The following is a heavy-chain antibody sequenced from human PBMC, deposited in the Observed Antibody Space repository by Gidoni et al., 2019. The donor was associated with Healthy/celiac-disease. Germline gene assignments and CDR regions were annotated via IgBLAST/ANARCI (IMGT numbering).Heavy chain of an antibody. Sequence: EVQLFESGGGLVQPGGSLRLSCAASGFTFSSYAMSWVRQAPGKGLEWVSAISGSGGSTYYADSVKGRFTISRDNSKNTLYLQMNGLRAEDTAVYYCAKDQHIRLAGGLDYWGQGTLVTVSS. CDR2: ISGSGGST. V-gene: IGHV3-23*01. CDR3: AKDQHIRLAGGLDY. CDR1: GFTFSSYA. J-gene: IGHJ4*02. D-gene: IGHD3-3*02.